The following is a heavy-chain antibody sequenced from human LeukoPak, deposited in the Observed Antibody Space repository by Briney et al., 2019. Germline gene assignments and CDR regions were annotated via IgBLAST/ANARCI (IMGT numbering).Heavy chain of an antibody. CDR1: GYSFTSYW. V-gene: IGHV5-51*01. D-gene: IGHD2-21*02. CDR3: ARRAYCGGDCYFRGMDV. CDR2: IYPGDSDT. Sequence: AESLRISCKGSGYSFTSYWIGWVRQIPGKALERIGIIYPGDSDTRYSPSFQGQVTISADKSISTAYLQWSSLKASDTAMYYCARRAYCGGDCYFRGMDVWGQGTTVTVSS. J-gene: IGHJ6*02.